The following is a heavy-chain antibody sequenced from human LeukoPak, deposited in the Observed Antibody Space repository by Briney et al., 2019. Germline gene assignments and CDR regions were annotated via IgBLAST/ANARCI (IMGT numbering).Heavy chain of an antibody. J-gene: IGHJ4*02. V-gene: IGHV3-30*02. CDR3: AKGTAYYYGSGSYMDFDY. Sequence: GGSLRLSCAASGFTFRSYGMHWVRQAPSKGLEWVAIIRYDGSNKYYADSVKGRFTISRDNSKNTLYLQMNSLRAEDTAVYYCAKGTAYYYGSGSYMDFDYWGQGTLVTVSS. CDR1: GFTFRSYG. D-gene: IGHD3-10*01. CDR2: IRYDGSNK.